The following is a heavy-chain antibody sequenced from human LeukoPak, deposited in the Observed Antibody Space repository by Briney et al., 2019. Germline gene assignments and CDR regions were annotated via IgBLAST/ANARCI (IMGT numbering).Heavy chain of an antibody. Sequence: ASVKVSCKASGGTFSSYAISWVRQAPGQGLEVMGWMNPNSGNTAYAKTFQGRVTMTRNTSTSTAYMELSSLRSEDTAVYYCARDRGGSYMYFQHWGQGTLVTVSS. J-gene: IGHJ1*01. CDR1: GGTFSSYA. D-gene: IGHD1-26*01. CDR3: ARDRGGSYMYFQH. CDR2: MNPNSGNT. V-gene: IGHV1-8*02.